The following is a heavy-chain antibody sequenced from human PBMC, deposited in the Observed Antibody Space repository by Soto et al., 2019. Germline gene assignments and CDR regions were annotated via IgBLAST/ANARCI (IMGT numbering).Heavy chain of an antibody. V-gene: IGHV4-59*01. Sequence: SETLSLTCTVSGGSIGTYYWSWIRQPPGKGLEWIGHIYYSGSTNYNPSLKSRVTISVDTSNNHFSLKLSSVTAADTAMYYCARSSPRVVSPWDYWGQGTLVTVSS. D-gene: IGHD3-3*01. CDR3: ARSSPRVVSPWDY. CDR2: IYYSGST. J-gene: IGHJ4*02. CDR1: GGSIGTYY.